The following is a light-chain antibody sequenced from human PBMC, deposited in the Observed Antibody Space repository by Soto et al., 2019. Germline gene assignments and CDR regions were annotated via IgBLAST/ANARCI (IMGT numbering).Light chain of an antibody. V-gene: IGKV3-20*01. CDR3: QQYARPPYA. Sequence: EIVLTQSPGTLSLSPGERATLSCRASQRISNSYLAWYQQKPGQAPRLLLYDASSRATGIPDRFSGSGSGTDFTLTISRLEPEDFAVYYCQQYARPPYAFGQGTKVDIK. CDR1: QRISNSY. CDR2: DAS. J-gene: IGKJ2*01.